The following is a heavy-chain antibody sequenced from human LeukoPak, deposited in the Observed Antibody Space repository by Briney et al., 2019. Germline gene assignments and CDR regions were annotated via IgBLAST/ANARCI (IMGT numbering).Heavy chain of an antibody. J-gene: IGHJ5*02. V-gene: IGHV3-30*18. D-gene: IGHD3-10*01. Sequence: GGSLRLSCAAFGFTSSSYGMHWVRQAPGKGLEWVAVISYDGSIKYYADSVKGRFTISRDNSKNTLYLQMNSLRAEDTAVYYCAKDLWFGELFPLDPWGQGTLVTVSS. CDR2: ISYDGSIK. CDR1: GFTSSSYG. CDR3: AKDLWFGELFPLDP.